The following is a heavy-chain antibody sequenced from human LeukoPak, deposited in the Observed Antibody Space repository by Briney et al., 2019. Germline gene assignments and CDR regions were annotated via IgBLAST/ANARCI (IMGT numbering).Heavy chain of an antibody. V-gene: IGHV4-59*01. J-gene: IGHJ6*03. CDR1: GGSISSYY. D-gene: IGHD5-18*01. CDR3: ARAPERWYSYGSYTYYYMDV. CDR2: ISYSGST. Sequence: SETLSLTCTVSGGSISSYYWSWIRQPPGKGPEWIGSISYSGSTNYNPSLESRVTISVDTSKNRISLKLRSVTAADTTVYYCARAPERWYSYGSYTYYYMDVWGKGTTVTVSS.